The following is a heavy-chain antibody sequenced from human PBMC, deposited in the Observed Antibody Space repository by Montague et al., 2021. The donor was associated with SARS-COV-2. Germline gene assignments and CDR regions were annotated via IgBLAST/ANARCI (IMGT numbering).Heavy chain of an antibody. CDR2: IDWGDDK. V-gene: IGHV2-70*11. D-gene: IGHD3-22*01. J-gene: IGHJ4*01. Sequence: PALVKPTQTLTLTCTFSGFSLSTSGMCVSWIRQPPGKALEWLARIDWGDDKYYSTSLKTRLTISKDTSKNQVVLTMTNMDPVDTATYYCARDKYYYDSSGYYPLVYFDYWGQEPWSPSPQ. CDR1: GFSLSTSGMC. CDR3: ARDKYYYDSSGYYPLVYFDY.